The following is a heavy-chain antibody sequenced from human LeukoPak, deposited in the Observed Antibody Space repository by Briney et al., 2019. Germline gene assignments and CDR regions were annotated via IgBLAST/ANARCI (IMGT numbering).Heavy chain of an antibody. CDR2: MNPNSGNT. D-gene: IGHD5-18*01. Sequence: ASVKVSCKASGYTFTSYDINWVRQATGQGLEWMGWMNPNSGNTGYAQKFQGRVTITRNTSISTAYMELSSLRSEDTAVYYCARGYSYGYSYYYYYMDVWGKGTTATVSS. CDR3: ARGYSYGYSYYYYYMDV. V-gene: IGHV1-8*03. J-gene: IGHJ6*03. CDR1: GYTFTSYD.